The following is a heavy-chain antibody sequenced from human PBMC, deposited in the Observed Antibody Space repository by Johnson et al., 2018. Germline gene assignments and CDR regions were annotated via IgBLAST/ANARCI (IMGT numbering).Heavy chain of an antibody. CDR3: AKGEEEAAIAGYGGYMDV. CDR1: GFTFNSCC. J-gene: IGHJ6*03. D-gene: IGHD6-13*01. Sequence: VQLVQSGGGLIQPGGSXRLSCAASGFTFNSCCMSWVRQGPGQGLEWVANINQDGSEKYYVDSVRGRFTISRDNAKNSLYLQMNSLRADDTALYYCAKGEEEAAIAGYGGYMDVWGKGTVVSVSS. V-gene: IGHV3-7*03. CDR2: INQDGSEK.